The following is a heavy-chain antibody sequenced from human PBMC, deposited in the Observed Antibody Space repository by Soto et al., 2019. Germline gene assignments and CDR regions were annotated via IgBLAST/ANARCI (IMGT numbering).Heavy chain of an antibody. Sequence: QITLKESGPTLVKPTQPLTLTCTFSGFSLSTSGVGVGWIRQRPGKALEWLGLIYWDDDRRYSPSLKSRLTITKDTSKNQVVLTMTIMDPVDTATYYCAHRYSSRRALVWFDPWGQGTLVTVSS. CDR1: GFSLSTSGVG. J-gene: IGHJ5*02. CDR2: IYWDDDR. V-gene: IGHV2-5*02. CDR3: AHRYSSRRALVWFDP. D-gene: IGHD6-13*01.